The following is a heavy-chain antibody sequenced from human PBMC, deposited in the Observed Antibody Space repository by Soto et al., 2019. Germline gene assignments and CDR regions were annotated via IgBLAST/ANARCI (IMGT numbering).Heavy chain of an antibody. CDR2: ISAYNGNT. CDR3: ARVGGYCSSTSCYYYYYGMDV. CDR1: GYTFTSYG. J-gene: IGHJ6*02. V-gene: IGHV1-18*04. D-gene: IGHD2-2*01. Sequence: GASVKVSFKASGYTFTSYGISWVRQAPGQGLEWMGWISAYNGNTNYAQKLQGRVTMTTDTSTSTAYMELRSLRSDDTAVYYCARVGGYCSSTSCYYYYYGMDVWGQGTTVTVSS.